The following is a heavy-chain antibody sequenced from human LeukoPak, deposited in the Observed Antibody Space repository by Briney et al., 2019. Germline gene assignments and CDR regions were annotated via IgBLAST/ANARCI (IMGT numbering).Heavy chain of an antibody. CDR3: ARDIGDYDFWSGDAFDI. V-gene: IGHV1-3*01. CDR2: INAGNGNT. J-gene: IGHJ3*02. CDR1: GYTFTSYA. D-gene: IGHD3-3*01. Sequence: ASVKVSCKASGYTFTSYAMHWVRQAPGQRLEWMGWINAGNGNTKYSQKFQGRVTITRDTSASTAYMELSSLRSKDTAVYYCARDIGDYDFWSGDAFDIWGQGTMVTVSS.